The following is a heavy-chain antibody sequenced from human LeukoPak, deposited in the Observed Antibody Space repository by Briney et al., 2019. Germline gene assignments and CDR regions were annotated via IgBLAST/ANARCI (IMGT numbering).Heavy chain of an antibody. CDR2: IVVGSGNT. CDR1: GFTFTSSA. Sequence: SVKVSCKASGFTFTSSAMQWVRQARGQRLEWIGWIVVGSGNTNYAQKFQESVTITRDMSTSTAYMELSSLRSEDTAVYYCAADGGYSSSSGPFDYWGQGTLVTVSS. CDR3: AADGGYSSSSGPFDY. D-gene: IGHD6-13*01. V-gene: IGHV1-58*02. J-gene: IGHJ4*02.